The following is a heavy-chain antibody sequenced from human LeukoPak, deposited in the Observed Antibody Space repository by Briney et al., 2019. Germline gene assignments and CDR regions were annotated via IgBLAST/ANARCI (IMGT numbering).Heavy chain of an antibody. V-gene: IGHV4-4*02. CDR2: IYHSGST. CDR1: GFTFSGTW. D-gene: IGHD2-15*01. Sequence: GSLRLSCTASGFTFSGTWMTWVRQAPGKGLEWIGEIYHSGSTNYNASLKSRVTISVDTSKKQFYLKLTSVTAADTAVYYCVRDRQHCSGGNCYSEDLPDYWGQGTRVTVSS. CDR3: VRDRQHCSGGNCYSEDLPDY. J-gene: IGHJ4*02.